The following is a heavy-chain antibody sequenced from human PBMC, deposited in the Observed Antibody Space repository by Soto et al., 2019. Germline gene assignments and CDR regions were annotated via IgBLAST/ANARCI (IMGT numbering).Heavy chain of an antibody. CDR3: AAAPRY. V-gene: IGHV4-59*01. J-gene: IGHJ4*02. CDR1: GGSISSYY. Sequence: PSETLSLTCTVSGGSISSYYWSWIRQPPGKGLEWIGYIYDSGSTNYNPSLKSRVTISVDTSKNQFSLRLTSVTAADTAVYYCAAAPRYSGQGTLLTLSS. CDR2: IYDSGST. D-gene: IGHD6-6*01.